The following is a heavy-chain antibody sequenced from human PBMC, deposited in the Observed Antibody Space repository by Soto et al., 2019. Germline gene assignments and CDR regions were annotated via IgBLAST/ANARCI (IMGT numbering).Heavy chain of an antibody. D-gene: IGHD3-16*01. V-gene: IGHV4-30-4*01. CDR1: GGSTSSDNY. CDR2: SYYSGNT. CDR3: AREGGESSDGLYYFDS. Sequence: QVQLQESGPGLVKPSQTLSLTCTVSGGSTSSDNYWSWIRQPPGKGREWIGHSYYSGNTDHNPSLKSRVAISIDTSKNQFSLKLSSVTAADTAVYFCAREGGESSDGLYYFDSWGQGSLVTVSS. J-gene: IGHJ4*02.